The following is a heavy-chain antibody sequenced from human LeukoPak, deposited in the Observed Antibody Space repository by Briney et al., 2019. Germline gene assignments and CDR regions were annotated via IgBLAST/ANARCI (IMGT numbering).Heavy chain of an antibody. CDR2: IKQDGSEK. J-gene: IGHJ4*02. CDR1: GFTFSSHA. D-gene: IGHD4/OR15-4a*01. Sequence: PGGSLRLSCAASGFTFSSHAMNWVRQAPGKGLEWVANIKQDGSEKYYVDSVKGRFTISRDNAKNSLYLQMNSLRAEDTAVYYCARVNYDYGDYWGQGTLVTVSS. CDR3: ARVNYDYGDY. V-gene: IGHV3-7*01.